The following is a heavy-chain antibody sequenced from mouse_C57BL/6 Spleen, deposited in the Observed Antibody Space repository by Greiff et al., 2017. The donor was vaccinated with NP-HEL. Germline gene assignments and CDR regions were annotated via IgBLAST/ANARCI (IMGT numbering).Heavy chain of an antibody. V-gene: IGHV1-85*01. D-gene: IGHD2-1*01. J-gene: IGHJ4*01. CDR3: ARVNYYYAMDY. CDR1: GYTFTSYD. CDR2: IYPRGGST. Sequence: ESGPELVKPGASVKLSCKASGYTFTSYDINWVKQRPGQGLEWIGWIYPRGGSTKYNAKLKGKATLTVDTSYSTAYMELHSLTSEDPAVYFCARVNYYYAMDYWGQGTSVTVSS.